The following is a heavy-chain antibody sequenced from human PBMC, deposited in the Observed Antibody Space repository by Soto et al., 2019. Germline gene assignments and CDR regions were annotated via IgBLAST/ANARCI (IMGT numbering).Heavy chain of an antibody. J-gene: IGHJ6*02. D-gene: IGHD6-13*01. CDR2: MNPNSGNT. Sequence: QVQLVQSGAEVKKPGASVKVSCKASGYTFTSYDINWVRQATGQGLEWMGWMNPNSGNTGYAQKFQGRVNMTRNTSISTAYMELSSLRGEDTAVYYCARARSSSWYRGGYYYYGMDVWGQGTTVTVSS. CDR1: GYTFTSYD. V-gene: IGHV1-8*01. CDR3: ARARSSSWYRGGYYYYGMDV.